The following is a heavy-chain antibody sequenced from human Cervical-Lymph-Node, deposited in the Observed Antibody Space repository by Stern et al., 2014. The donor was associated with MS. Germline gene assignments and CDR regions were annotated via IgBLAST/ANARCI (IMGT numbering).Heavy chain of an antibody. V-gene: IGHV4-61*02. J-gene: IGHJ4*02. CDR2: IYTSGST. CDR3: ARYYYDSSGSSTFDY. D-gene: IGHD3-22*01. CDR1: GGSISSGSYY. Sequence: QLQLQESGPGLVKPSQTLSLTCTVSGGSISSGSYYWSWIRQPAGKGLEWIGRIYTSGSTNYNPSLTSRVTISGDTSKNQFSLKLSSVTAADTAVYYCARYYYDSSGSSTFDYWGQGTLVTVSS.